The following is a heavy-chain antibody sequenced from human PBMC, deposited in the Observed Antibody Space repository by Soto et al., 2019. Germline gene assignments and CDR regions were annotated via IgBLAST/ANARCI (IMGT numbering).Heavy chain of an antibody. D-gene: IGHD6-19*01. V-gene: IGHV4-4*02. CDR2: IYHSGST. CDR1: GGSISSSNW. Sequence: QLQLQESGPGLVKPSETLSLTCTVSGGSISSSNWWSWVRQPPGKGLEWIGEIYHSGSTNYNPSLKSRVTISVDKSKNQFSLKLSSVTAADTAVYYCAREVLSGWYRSGAFDIWGQGTMVTVSS. CDR3: AREVLSGWYRSGAFDI. J-gene: IGHJ3*02.